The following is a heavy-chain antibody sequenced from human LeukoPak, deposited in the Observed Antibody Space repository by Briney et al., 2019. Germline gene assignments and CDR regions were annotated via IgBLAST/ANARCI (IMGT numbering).Heavy chain of an antibody. CDR1: GFTFSSHA. J-gene: IGHJ6*03. CDR2: ISGSGGST. V-gene: IGHV3-23*01. CDR3: ARYYYGSGSYYYYYMDV. Sequence: GGSLRLSCAASGFTFSSHAMSWVRQAPGKGLEWVSAISGSGGSTYSADSVKGRFTISRDNSKNTLYLQMNSLRADDTAVYYCARYYYGSGSYYYYYMDVWGKGTTVTVSS. D-gene: IGHD3-10*01.